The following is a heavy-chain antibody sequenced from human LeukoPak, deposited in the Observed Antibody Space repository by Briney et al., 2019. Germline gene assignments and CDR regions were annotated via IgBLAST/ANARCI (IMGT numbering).Heavy chain of an antibody. CDR2: ISSSSSTI. Sequence: GGSLRLSCAASGFTFSSYSMNWVRQAPGKGLEWVSYISSSSSTIYYADSVKGRFTISRDNAKNSLYLQMNSLRAEDTAIYYCAKSGLNRFDYWGQGTLVTVSS. CDR1: GFTFSSYS. D-gene: IGHD2-15*01. J-gene: IGHJ4*02. CDR3: AKSGLNRFDY. V-gene: IGHV3-48*01.